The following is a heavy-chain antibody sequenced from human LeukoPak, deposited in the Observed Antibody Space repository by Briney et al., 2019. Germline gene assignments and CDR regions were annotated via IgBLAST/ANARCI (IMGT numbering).Heavy chain of an antibody. V-gene: IGHV4-59*01. D-gene: IGHD3-16*01. CDR1: GGSIRNYY. Sequence: SETLSLTCTVSGGSIRNYYWCWIRQPPGKGKEWNGYISYSGSTNYSPSLKRRGTISIDTSKNQFSLKVSSVTAADTAVYYCARVGRGDYVWGSYSFDSWGQGALVTVSS. CDR2: ISYSGST. CDR3: ARVGRGDYVWGSYSFDS. J-gene: IGHJ4*02.